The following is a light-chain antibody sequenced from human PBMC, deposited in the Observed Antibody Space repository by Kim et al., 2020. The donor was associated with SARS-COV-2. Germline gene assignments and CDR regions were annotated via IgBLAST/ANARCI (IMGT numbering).Light chain of an antibody. J-gene: IGKJ3*01. V-gene: IGKV1-39*01. CDR1: QSIASY. CDR3: QQTYTTAFT. CDR2: GTS. Sequence: ASVGDRLTMSFRASQSIASYLNWYQQKPGKVPTLLIHGTSSLQSGVPSRFSGSGYGTDFTLAISSLQPEDFATYYCQQTYTTAFTFGPGTKVDIK.